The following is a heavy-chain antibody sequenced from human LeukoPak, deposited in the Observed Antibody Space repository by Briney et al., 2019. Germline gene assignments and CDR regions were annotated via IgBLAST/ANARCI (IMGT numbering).Heavy chain of an antibody. CDR3: ARGASAHYYDSSGYY. D-gene: IGHD3-22*01. CDR1: GYTFMSHG. V-gene: IGHV1-18*01. J-gene: IGHJ4*02. Sequence: ASVKVSCKAYGYTFMSHGISWVRQAPGQGLEWMGWISGSSSNTNYAQRLQGRVTMTTDTSTTTAYMELRSLRSDDTAVYYCARGASAHYYDSSGYYWGQGTLVTVSS. CDR2: ISGSSSNT.